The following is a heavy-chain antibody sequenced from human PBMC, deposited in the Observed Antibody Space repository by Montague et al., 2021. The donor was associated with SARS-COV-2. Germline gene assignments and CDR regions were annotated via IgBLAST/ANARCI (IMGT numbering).Heavy chain of an antibody. CDR3: VANGCYSLDF. CDR2: IYHTGST. Sequence: SETLSLTCVVSGDSITGSDNWGSWVRQPPGKGLEWIGEIYHTGSTNFNPSLTSRVTISMDESKNQFSLKLRSVTAADTAIYYCVANGCYSLDFWGQGTLVTVSS. D-gene: IGHD2-15*01. V-gene: IGHV4-4*02. CDR1: GDSITGSDNW. J-gene: IGHJ4*02.